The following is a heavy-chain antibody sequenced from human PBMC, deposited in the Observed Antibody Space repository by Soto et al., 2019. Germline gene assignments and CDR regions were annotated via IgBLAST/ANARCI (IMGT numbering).Heavy chain of an antibody. Sequence: SETLSLTCTVSGCSMNYYYWSWIRQPPGKGLEWIGYIYHSGTDEYNPSLKSRVTLSVDKTKNQFSLKMSSVTAADTAVYYRARDRASISAPTKEHAFEIWGQGTMVTVSS. CDR3: ARDRASISAPTKEHAFEI. V-gene: IGHV4-59*01. CDR2: IYHSGTD. CDR1: GCSMNYYY. D-gene: IGHD3-3*02. J-gene: IGHJ3*02.